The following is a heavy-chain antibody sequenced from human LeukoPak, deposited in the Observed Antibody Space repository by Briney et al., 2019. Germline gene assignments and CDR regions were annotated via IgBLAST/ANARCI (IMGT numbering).Heavy chain of an antibody. CDR2: IYHSGST. Sequence: SETLSLTCAVSGGSISSSNWGSWVRQPPGQGLGWIGEIYHSGSTNYSPSLKSRVTISVDKSKNQFSLKLTSVTAADTAVYYCARDSATIKFRHWGQGTVVTVSS. CDR1: GGSISSSNW. CDR3: ARDSATIKFRH. V-gene: IGHV4-4*02. D-gene: IGHD5-12*01. J-gene: IGHJ4*02.